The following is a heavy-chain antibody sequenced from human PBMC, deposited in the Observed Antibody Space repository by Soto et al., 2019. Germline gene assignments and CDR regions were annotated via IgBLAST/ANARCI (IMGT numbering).Heavy chain of an antibody. V-gene: IGHV3-30-3*01. CDR2: ISYDGSNK. D-gene: IGHD6-13*01. CDR1: GFTFSSYA. Sequence: GVSLRLSCAASGFTFSSYAMHRVRQAPGKGLEWVAVISYDGSNKYYADSVKGRFTISRDNSKNTLYLQMNSLRAEDTAVYYCARAVAAAGTPHRPLNYWGQGTLVTVSS. CDR3: ARAVAAAGTPHRPLNY. J-gene: IGHJ4*02.